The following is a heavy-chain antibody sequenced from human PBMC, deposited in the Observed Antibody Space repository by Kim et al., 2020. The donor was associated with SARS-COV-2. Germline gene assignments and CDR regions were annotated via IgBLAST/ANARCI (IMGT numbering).Heavy chain of an antibody. V-gene: IGHV3-11*06. CDR1: GFTLSDYY. J-gene: IGHJ4*02. CDR3: ARGGFGDYARGELDY. CDR2: ISSSSTYV. D-gene: IGHD4-17*01. Sequence: GGSLRLSCTASGFTLSDYYITRIRQAPGKGLEWLSYISSSSTYVEYADSVQGRFTISRVNAKNSVFLQMSSLRTEDTAVYYCARGGFGDYARGELDYWGQGTLVIVSS.